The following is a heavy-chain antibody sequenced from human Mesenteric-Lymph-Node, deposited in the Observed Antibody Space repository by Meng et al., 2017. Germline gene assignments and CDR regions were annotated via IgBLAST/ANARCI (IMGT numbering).Heavy chain of an antibody. Sequence: QAQMVQSGGEVKKHGASVKGSCKASGYTFTNYGITWVRQAPGQGLEWMGWINAYNGDTNYAQTLQGRVTMTTDTSTSTAYMELRSLRSDDTAVYYCARVEVGITSGDYWGQGTLVTVSS. CDR1: GYTFTNYG. CDR3: ARVEVGITSGDY. CDR2: INAYNGDT. D-gene: IGHD1-26*01. V-gene: IGHV1-18*01. J-gene: IGHJ4*02.